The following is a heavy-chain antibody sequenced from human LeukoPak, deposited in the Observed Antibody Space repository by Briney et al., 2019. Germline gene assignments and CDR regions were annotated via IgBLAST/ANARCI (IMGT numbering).Heavy chain of an antibody. CDR2: IYHSGST. CDR1: GGSISSSSYY. CDR3: ACLTTADAFDI. Sequence: PSETLSLTCTVSGGSISSSSYYWGWIRQPPGKGLEWIGSIYHSGSTYYNPSLKSRVTISVDTSKNQFSLKLSSVTAADTAVYYCACLTTADAFDIWGQGTMVTVSS. J-gene: IGHJ3*02. V-gene: IGHV4-39*07. D-gene: IGHD3-22*01.